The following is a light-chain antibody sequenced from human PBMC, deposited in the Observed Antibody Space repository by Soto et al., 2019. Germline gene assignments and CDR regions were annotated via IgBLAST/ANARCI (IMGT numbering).Light chain of an antibody. Sequence: EIVMTHSPATLSVSPGERATLSCSASQSVSSNLAWYQQKPGQAPRLLIYGASTRATGIPARFSGSGSGTEFTLTISSLQSEDFAVYYCEQYGSSPPSITFGQGTRLEIK. CDR1: QSVSSN. CDR2: GAS. V-gene: IGKV3-15*01. CDR3: EQYGSSPPSIT. J-gene: IGKJ5*01.